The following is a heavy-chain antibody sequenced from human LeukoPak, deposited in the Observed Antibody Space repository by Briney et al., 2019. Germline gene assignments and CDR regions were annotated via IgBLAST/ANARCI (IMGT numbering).Heavy chain of an antibody. V-gene: IGHV4-34*01. CDR1: GGSFSGYY. D-gene: IGHD2-15*01. CDR3: ARGRGYCSGGSCYGYYYYYMDV. Sequence: SETLSLTCAVYGGSFSGYYWSWIRQPPGKGLEWIGEINHSGSTNYNPSLKSRVTISVDTSKNQFSLKLSPVTAADTAVYYCARGRGYCSGGSCYGYYYYYMDVWGKGTTVTVSS. CDR2: INHSGST. J-gene: IGHJ6*03.